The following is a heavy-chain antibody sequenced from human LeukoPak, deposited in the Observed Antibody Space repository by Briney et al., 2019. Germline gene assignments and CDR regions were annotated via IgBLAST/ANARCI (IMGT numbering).Heavy chain of an antibody. CDR2: IIPILGIA. CDR1: GGTFSSYT. D-gene: IGHD7-27*01. CDR3: AGSEYPNCGLNWFDP. V-gene: IGHV1-69*02. Sequence: ASVKVSCKASGGTFSSYTISWVRQAPGQGLEWMGRIIPILGIANYAQKFQGRVTITADKSTSTAYMELSSLRSEDTAVYYCAGSEYPNCGLNWFDPWGQGTLVTVSS. J-gene: IGHJ5*02.